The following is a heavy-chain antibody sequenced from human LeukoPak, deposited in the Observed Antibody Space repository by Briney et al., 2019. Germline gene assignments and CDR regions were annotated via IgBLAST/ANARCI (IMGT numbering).Heavy chain of an antibody. Sequence: ASVKVSCKASGYTFTSYGISWVRQAPGQGLEWMGWISAYNGNTNYAQKLQGRVTMTTDTSTSTAYMELRSLRSDDTAVYYCAREAGSSGYLYYFDYWGQGTLVTVPS. J-gene: IGHJ4*02. CDR1: GYTFTSYG. CDR2: ISAYNGNT. D-gene: IGHD3-22*01. CDR3: AREAGSSGYLYYFDY. V-gene: IGHV1-18*01.